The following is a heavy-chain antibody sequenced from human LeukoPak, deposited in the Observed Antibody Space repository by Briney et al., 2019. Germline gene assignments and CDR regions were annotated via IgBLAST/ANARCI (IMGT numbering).Heavy chain of an antibody. V-gene: IGHV4-4*07. CDR1: GGSISSYY. Sequence: KPSETLSLTCTVSGGSISSYYWSWIRQPAGKGLEWIGRIYTSGSTNYNPSLKSRVTISVDTSKNQFSLKLSSVTAADTAVYYCARASFYYDSSGYSIAFDIWGQGTMVTVSS. J-gene: IGHJ3*02. CDR3: ARASFYYDSSGYSIAFDI. D-gene: IGHD3-22*01. CDR2: IYTSGST.